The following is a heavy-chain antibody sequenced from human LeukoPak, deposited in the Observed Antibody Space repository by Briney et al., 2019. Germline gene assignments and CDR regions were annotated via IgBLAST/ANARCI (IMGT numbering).Heavy chain of an antibody. CDR2: IYHTGST. Sequence: SETLSLTCSVSGGSFSSTSYYWGWIRQPPGKGLEWIANIYHTGSTYYNPSLKSRVTISVDTSKNQFSLKLSSVTAADTAVYYCARHFTDRLRYFDWSHTTYYYYYYMDVWGKGTTVTISS. J-gene: IGHJ6*03. D-gene: IGHD3-9*01. V-gene: IGHV4-39*01. CDR3: ARHFTDRLRYFDWSHTTYYYYYYMDV. CDR1: GGSFSSTSYY.